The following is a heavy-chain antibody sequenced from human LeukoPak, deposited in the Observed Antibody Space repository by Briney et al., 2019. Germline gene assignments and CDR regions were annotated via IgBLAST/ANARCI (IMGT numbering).Heavy chain of an antibody. CDR3: ARGRDVHSSSWNDAFDI. Sequence: GGSLRLSCAASGFTFSSYSMNWVRQAPGKGLEWVSYISSSSSTIYYADSVKGRFTISRDNAKNSLYLQMNSLRDEDTAVYYCARGRDVHSSSWNDAFDIWGQGTMVTVSS. CDR1: GFTFSSYS. V-gene: IGHV3-48*02. D-gene: IGHD6-13*01. J-gene: IGHJ3*02. CDR2: ISSSSSTI.